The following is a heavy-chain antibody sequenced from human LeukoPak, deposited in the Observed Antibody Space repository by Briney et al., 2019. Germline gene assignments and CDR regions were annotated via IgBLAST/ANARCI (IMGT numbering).Heavy chain of an antibody. CDR3: AGEGDYYDSSGYVDY. V-gene: IGHV3-7*01. CDR2: IKQEGSEK. J-gene: IGHJ4*02. D-gene: IGHD3-22*01. Sequence: LPGGSLRLSCAASGFTFSSYWMSWVRQAPGKGLEWVANIKQEGSEKYYVDSVKGRFTISKDNAKNSLYLQMNSVRAEDTAVYYCAGEGDYYDSSGYVDYWGQGTLVTVSS. CDR1: GFTFSSYW.